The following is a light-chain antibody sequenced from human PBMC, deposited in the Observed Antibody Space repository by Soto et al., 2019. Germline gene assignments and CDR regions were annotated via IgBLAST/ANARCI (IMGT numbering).Light chain of an antibody. V-gene: IGKV3-20*01. J-gene: IGKJ3*01. CDR1: QRVSSSY. CDR3: QQYGISFT. CDR2: GAS. Sequence: EIVLTQSPGTLSLSPGERATLSCRASQRVSSSYLAWYQQKPGQAPRLLIYGASSRATGIPDRFSGSGSGTDFTLTISRLEPEDLAVYYCQQYGISFTFVPGTNVHIK.